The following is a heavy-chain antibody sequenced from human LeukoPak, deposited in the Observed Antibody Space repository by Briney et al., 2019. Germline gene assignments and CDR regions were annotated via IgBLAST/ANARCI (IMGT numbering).Heavy chain of an antibody. CDR3: VREITMAVVVD. D-gene: IGHD3-22*01. CDR2: IYYTGTT. V-gene: IGHV4-39*07. Sequence: SETLSLTCTVSGGSISSSSYYWGWIRQPPGKGLEWIGSIYYTGTTYYSPSLTSRLTMSVETSKNQFSLKLSSVTAADTAVYYCVREITMAVVVDRGQGTLVTVSS. J-gene: IGHJ4*02. CDR1: GGSISSSSYY.